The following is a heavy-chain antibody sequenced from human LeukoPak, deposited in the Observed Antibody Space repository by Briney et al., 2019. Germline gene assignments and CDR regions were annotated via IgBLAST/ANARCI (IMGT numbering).Heavy chain of an antibody. CDR3: ARATLDN. CDR2: IYSGGST. Sequence: GGSLRLSCAVSGFTVSNNYISWVRQAPGKGLEWVSVIYSGGSTKYADSVKARFTISRDNSKNTVYPQMNSLRADDTAVYYCARATLDNWGQGTLVTVSS. CDR1: GFTVSNNY. J-gene: IGHJ4*02. V-gene: IGHV3-53*01.